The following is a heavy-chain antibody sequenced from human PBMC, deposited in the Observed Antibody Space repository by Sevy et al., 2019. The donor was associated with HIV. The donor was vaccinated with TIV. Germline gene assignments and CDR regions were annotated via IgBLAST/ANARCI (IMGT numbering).Heavy chain of an antibody. CDR2: ISGSGGST. CDR3: AKSPAARATRYYYYGMDV. CDR1: GFTFSSYA. V-gene: IGHV3-23*01. Sequence: GGSLRLSCAASGFTFSSYAMSWVRQAPGKGLEWVSAISGSGGSTYYADSVKGRFTISGDNSKNTLYLQMNSLRAEDTAVYYCAKSPAARATRYYYYGMDVWGQGTTVTVSS. D-gene: IGHD2-2*01. J-gene: IGHJ6*02.